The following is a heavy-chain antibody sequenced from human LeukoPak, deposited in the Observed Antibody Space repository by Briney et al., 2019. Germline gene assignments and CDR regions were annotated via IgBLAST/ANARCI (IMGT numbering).Heavy chain of an antibody. CDR2: IYSDGST. CDR1: GFIVNSNY. V-gene: IGHV3-53*01. J-gene: IGHJ3*01. CDR3: ARGVTVRGGPFDV. Sequence: AGGSLRLSCAASGFIVNSNYMNWVRQAPGKGLEWVSLIYSDGSTYYADSVKGRFIISRDNSKNSLDLQMNSLRAEDTAVYHCARGVTVRGGPFDVWGQGTMDIVSS. D-gene: IGHD3-22*01.